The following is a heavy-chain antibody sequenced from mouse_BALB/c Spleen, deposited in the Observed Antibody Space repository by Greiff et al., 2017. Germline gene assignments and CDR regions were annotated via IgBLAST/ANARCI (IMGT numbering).Heavy chain of an antibody. Sequence: VQLQQSGPELVKPGSSVKMSCKASGYTFTSYVMHWVKQKPGQGLEWIGYINPYNDGTKYNEKFKGKATLTSDKSSSTAYMELSSLTSEDSAVYYCTSHPFAYWGQGTLVTVSA. CDR1: GYTFTSYV. J-gene: IGHJ3*01. CDR3: TSHPFAY. CDR2: INPYNDGT. V-gene: IGHV1-14*01.